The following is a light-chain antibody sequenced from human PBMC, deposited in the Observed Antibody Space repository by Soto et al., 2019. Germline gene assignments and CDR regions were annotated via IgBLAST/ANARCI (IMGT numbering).Light chain of an antibody. Sequence: DIQMTQSPSSLSASVGDRVTITCRASQGIINNLAWYQQRPGKVPKLLIYAASTLQSGVTSRFSGSGSGTDFTLTISSLQPEDVATSYCQKYDSAPLSFGGATKVEIK. CDR1: QGIINN. J-gene: IGKJ4*01. CDR2: AAS. V-gene: IGKV1-27*01. CDR3: QKYDSAPLS.